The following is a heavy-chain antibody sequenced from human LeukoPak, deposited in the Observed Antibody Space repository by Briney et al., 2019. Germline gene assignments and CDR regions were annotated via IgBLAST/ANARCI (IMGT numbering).Heavy chain of an antibody. CDR2: ITGSGTT. J-gene: IGHJ3*01. CDR1: GFTLSNAW. V-gene: IGHV3-53*01. Sequence: GGSLRLSCAASGFTLSNAWMNWVRLAPGKGLEWVSGITGSGTTYYADSVKGRFSISRDNSKSTLFLQMNSLRAEDTAMYYCAKDLRWLAFDLWGQGTMVTVSS. D-gene: IGHD6-19*01. CDR3: AKDLRWLAFDL.